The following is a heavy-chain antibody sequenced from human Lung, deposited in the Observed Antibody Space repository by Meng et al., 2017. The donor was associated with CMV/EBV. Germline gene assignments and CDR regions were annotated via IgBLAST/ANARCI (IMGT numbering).Heavy chain of an antibody. D-gene: IGHD6-19*01. CDR2: ISTAGTNK. Sequence: FSFSNYGMYWVRQAPGKGLESVAVISTAGTNKLHADSVEGRFTISRDNAKNRLFLQMSSLRAEDTAVYYCARDRIRRAEVVAGHPEYWGQGTLVTVSS. V-gene: IGHV3-30*04. J-gene: IGHJ4*02. CDR1: FSFSNYG. CDR3: ARDRIRRAEVVAGHPEY.